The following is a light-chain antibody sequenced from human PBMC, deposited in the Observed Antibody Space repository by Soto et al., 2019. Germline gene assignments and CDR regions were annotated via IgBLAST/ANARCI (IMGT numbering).Light chain of an antibody. CDR3: QQSDSTPWT. CDR2: AAS. V-gene: IGKV1-39*01. CDR1: QSISSY. Sequence: DIQMTQSPSSLSASVGDRVTITCRASQSISSYFNWYQQKPGKAPKLLIYAASSLQSGVPSRFSGSGSGTDFTLTISSLQPEDFATYYCQQSDSTPWTFGQGNKVEIK. J-gene: IGKJ1*01.